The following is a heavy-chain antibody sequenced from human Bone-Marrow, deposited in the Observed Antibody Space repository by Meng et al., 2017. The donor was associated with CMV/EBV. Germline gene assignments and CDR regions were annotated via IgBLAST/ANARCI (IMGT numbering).Heavy chain of an antibody. CDR1: GYTFTTYY. D-gene: IGHD1-14*01. V-gene: IGHV1-46*01. Sequence: ASVKVSCKSFGYTFTTYYMRWVRQAPGQGLEWMELINPSGGSSRYAQRFQGRVTMTRDTSTSTVYMELSSLRSEDTAVYYCARATGSPDYWGQGTLVTVSS. CDR3: ARATGSPDY. J-gene: IGHJ4*02. CDR2: INPSGGSS.